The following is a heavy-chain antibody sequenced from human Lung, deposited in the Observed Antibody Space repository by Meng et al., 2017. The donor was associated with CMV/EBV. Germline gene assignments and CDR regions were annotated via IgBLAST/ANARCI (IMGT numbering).Heavy chain of an antibody. D-gene: IGHD3-9*01. CDR2: INTYSGDT. J-gene: IGHJ5*02. CDR3: ARDRPQSAGGDFDWFYIGGADP. CDR1: GYTFFSFG. Sequence: ASVXVSXKASGYTFFSFGITWVRQAPGQGLEWMGWINTYSGDTKYPQKLQGRVTMTTDTSTSTAYMELRSLRSDDTAVYYCARDRPQSAGGDFDWFYIGGADPWGQGXLVTVSS. V-gene: IGHV1-18*01.